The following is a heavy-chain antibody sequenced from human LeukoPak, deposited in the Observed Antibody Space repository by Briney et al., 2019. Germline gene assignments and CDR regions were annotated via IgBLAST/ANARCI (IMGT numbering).Heavy chain of an antibody. CDR2: TYYSGST. J-gene: IGHJ4*02. CDR1: GGSISSTSYY. D-gene: IGHD1-20*01. V-gene: IGHV4-39*01. CDR3: ARSNWNAPFDY. Sequence: SETLSLTCNVSGGSISSTSYYWDWIRQPPGKGLEWIGSTYYSGSTYNNPPLKSRVTISVDTSKNQFSLRLSSVTAADTAVYYCARSNWNAPFDYWGQGTLVTVSS.